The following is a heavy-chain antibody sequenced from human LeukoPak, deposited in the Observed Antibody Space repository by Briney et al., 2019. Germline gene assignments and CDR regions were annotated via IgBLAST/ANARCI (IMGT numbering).Heavy chain of an antibody. V-gene: IGHV3-7*01. CDR1: AFTFRNYW. J-gene: IGHJ3*02. D-gene: IGHD2-2*01. Sequence: GGSLRLSCEASAFTFRNYWMSWVRQAPGKGLEWVANIKHDGGEKYYVDSVKGRFTISRDNAKNSLYLQMNNLRAEDTAVYYCARYCSSTSCNDAFDMWGQGTMVTVSS. CDR3: ARYCSSTSCNDAFDM. CDR2: IKHDGGEK.